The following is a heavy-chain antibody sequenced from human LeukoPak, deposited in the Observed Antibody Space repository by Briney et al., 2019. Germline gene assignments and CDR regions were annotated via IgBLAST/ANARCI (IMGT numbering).Heavy chain of an antibody. CDR3: AKIRQNRVVVGAKGAFDI. Sequence: SGGSLRLSCEASGLTFNNYAMHWVRQSSGKGLEWVSGIGSSDGGTYYADSVKGRFTISRDTSKDTVYLQMDSLRAEDTAIYYCAKIRQNRVVVGAKGAFDIWGQGTVVTVSS. CDR1: GLTFNNYA. V-gene: IGHV3-23*01. CDR2: IGSSDGGT. J-gene: IGHJ3*02. D-gene: IGHD2-15*01.